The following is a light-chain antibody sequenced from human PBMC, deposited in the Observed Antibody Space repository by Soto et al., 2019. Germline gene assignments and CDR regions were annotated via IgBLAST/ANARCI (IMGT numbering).Light chain of an antibody. V-gene: IGKV3-15*01. Sequence: EILLTQSPATLSLSPVDIATLSFRASQSVRSYLAWYHQKPGQAPRLLIYGASTRATGIPARFSGSGSGTEFTLTINSLQSEDFAVYSCQQYNNWPRTFGQGTKVDIK. CDR2: GAS. CDR1: QSVRSY. J-gene: IGKJ1*01. CDR3: QQYNNWPRT.